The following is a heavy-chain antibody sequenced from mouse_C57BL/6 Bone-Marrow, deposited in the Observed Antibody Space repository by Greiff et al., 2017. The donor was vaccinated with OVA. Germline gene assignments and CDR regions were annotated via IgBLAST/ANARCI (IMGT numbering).Heavy chain of an antibody. CDR3: ARNYGRAMDY. V-gene: IGHV1-26*01. D-gene: IGHD1-1*01. Sequence: SGPELVKPGASVKISCKASGYTFTDYYMNWVKQSHGKSLEWLGDINPNNGGTSYNQKFKGKATWTVDKSSSTAYMELRSLTSEDSAVYYCARNYGRAMDYWGQGTSVTVSS. CDR2: INPNNGGT. J-gene: IGHJ4*01. CDR1: GYTFTDYY.